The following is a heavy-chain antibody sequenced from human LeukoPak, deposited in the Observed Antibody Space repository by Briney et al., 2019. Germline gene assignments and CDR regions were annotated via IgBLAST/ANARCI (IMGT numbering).Heavy chain of an antibody. D-gene: IGHD7-27*01. V-gene: IGHV4-59*02. CDR2: IYHTGST. J-gene: IGHJ4*02. Sequence: SETLSLTCTISGGSVSDYYWSWIRRSPGKGLEWIGYIYHTGSTSYSPPLKSRVTISADTSQNQFSLKLSSVTAADTAVYYCASRKLGNDYWGQGTLVTVSS. CDR1: GGSVSDYY. CDR3: ASRKLGNDY.